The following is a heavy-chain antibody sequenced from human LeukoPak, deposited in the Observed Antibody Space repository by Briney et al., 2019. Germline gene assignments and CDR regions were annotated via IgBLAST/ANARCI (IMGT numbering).Heavy chain of an antibody. Sequence: GGSLRLSCAASGLAFSSYAMSWVRQAPGKGLEWVSGISGSGGSTYYADSVKGRFTISRDNSNNTLYLQMNSLRAEDTAVYYCAKVPLTWLVRDYYYMDVWGKGTTVTASS. D-gene: IGHD2-21*01. CDR2: ISGSGGST. J-gene: IGHJ6*03. CDR1: GLAFSSYA. CDR3: AKVPLTWLVRDYYYMDV. V-gene: IGHV3-23*01.